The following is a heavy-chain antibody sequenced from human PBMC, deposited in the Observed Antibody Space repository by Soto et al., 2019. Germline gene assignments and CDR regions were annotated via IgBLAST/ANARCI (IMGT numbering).Heavy chain of an antibody. CDR3: ARTVLGPDLLADSFVDYYYYLAV. CDR1: GGSISNFY. V-gene: IGHV4-59*08. Sequence: SETLSLTCTGSGGSISNFYWSWIRQPPGKGLEWIGYVYYTGSTSYNPSLKRRVTFSADSSRGQFSLTLNSVTAADTAVYYCARTVLGPDLLADSFVDYYYYLAVWGQGTTVTVSS. J-gene: IGHJ6*03. CDR2: VYYTGST. D-gene: IGHD3-9*01.